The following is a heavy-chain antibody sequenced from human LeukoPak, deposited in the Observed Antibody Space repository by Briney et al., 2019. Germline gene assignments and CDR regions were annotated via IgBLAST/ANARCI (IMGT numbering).Heavy chain of an antibody. CDR3: ARDYTSAYTYVDY. V-gene: IGHV1-2*02. Sequence: ASVKVSCKASGYTFTGYFIHWVRQAPGQGLEWMGWINPNSGATNYAQNFQGRVTMTRDTSISTAYMELTMLTSDDTAVYYCARDYTSAYTYVDYWGQGTLVTASS. CDR2: INPNSGAT. CDR1: GYTFTGYF. J-gene: IGHJ4*02. D-gene: IGHD3-16*01.